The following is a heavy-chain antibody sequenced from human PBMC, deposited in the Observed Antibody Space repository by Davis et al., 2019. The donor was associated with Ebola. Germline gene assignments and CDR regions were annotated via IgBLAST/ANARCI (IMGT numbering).Heavy chain of an antibody. J-gene: IGHJ2*01. CDR3: ARSPITISGVLVPLYWFFDL. CDR1: GGSISGTYY. Sequence: SETLSLTSTVSGGSISGTYYWNWIRQPPGKGLEWIGYIYNSGSTTYNPSLKSRVTISQDTSKNHFSLKLSSVTAADTAVYFCARSPITISGVLVPLYWFFDLWGCGTLVTVSS. V-gene: IGHV4-61*03. CDR2: IYNSGST. D-gene: IGHD3-3*01.